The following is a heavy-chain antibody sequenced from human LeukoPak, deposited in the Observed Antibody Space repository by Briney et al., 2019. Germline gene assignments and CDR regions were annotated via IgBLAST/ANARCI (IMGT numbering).Heavy chain of an antibody. V-gene: IGHV1-58*01. CDR2: IVVGSGNT. J-gene: IGHJ6*02. Sequence: SVKVSCKASGFTFTSSAVQWVRQARGQRLEWIGWIVVGSGNTNYAQKFQERVTITRDMSTSTAYMELSSLGSEDTAVYYCAADSPGDYYYGMDVWGQGTTVTVSS. CDR3: AADSPGDYYYGMDV. CDR1: GFTFTSSA.